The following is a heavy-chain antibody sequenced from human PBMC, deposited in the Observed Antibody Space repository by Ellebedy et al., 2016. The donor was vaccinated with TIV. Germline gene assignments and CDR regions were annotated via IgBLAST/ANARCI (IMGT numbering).Heavy chain of an antibody. J-gene: IGHJ4*02. V-gene: IGHV4-39*01. CDR3: PRQKRSDRVTLMRFDT. D-gene: IGHD3-16*01. CDR1: GGSIRSSSYY. Sequence: MPSETLSLTCTVSGGSIRSSSYYWGWIRQPPGKRLEWIGSIYYSGSTYYNPSLESRVTISGDTSRNQFSLKVTSVTAADTAVYYCPRQKRSDRVTLMRFDTWGRGTLVTVSS. CDR2: IYYSGST.